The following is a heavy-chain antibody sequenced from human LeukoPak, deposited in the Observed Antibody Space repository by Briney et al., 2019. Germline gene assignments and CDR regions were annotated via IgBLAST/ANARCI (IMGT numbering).Heavy chain of an antibody. CDR1: GFPFSTYW. V-gene: IGHV3-74*01. Sequence: PGGSLRLSCAASGFPFSTYWMHWVRQAPGKGLVWVSRIDYDGINTNYADSVKGRFTISRDNAKNTLFLQMSSLRADDTAVYYCVRGDSHPTWGQGTLVTVSS. CDR2: IDYDGINT. J-gene: IGHJ5*02. CDR3: VRGDSHPT.